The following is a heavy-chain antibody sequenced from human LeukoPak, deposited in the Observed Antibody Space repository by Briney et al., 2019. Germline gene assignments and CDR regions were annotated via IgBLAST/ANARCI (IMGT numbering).Heavy chain of an antibody. J-gene: IGHJ4*02. CDR3: PKQRVRGISRALDS. CDR2: ISASDGTT. V-gene: IGHV3-23*01. D-gene: IGHD3-10*01. CDR1: GFSFSDYF. Sequence: WGSLRFSCAASGFSFSDYFMTWVRQAPGKGPEWVSVISASDGTTFYGDSVKGRFTISRDNFKSTLYLQMNSLRPDDTAVYYCPKQRVRGISRALDSWGQGTLVTVSS.